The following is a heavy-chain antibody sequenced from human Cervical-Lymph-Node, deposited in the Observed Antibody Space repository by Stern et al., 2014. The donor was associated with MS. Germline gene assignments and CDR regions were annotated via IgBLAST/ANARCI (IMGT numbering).Heavy chain of an antibody. CDR3: ARDGDSDYRDAFDI. D-gene: IGHD5-12*01. V-gene: IGHV4-31*03. CDR1: GGSISSGGYY. J-gene: IGHJ3*02. Sequence: QVQLQESGPGLVKPSQTLSLTCTVSGGSISSGGYYWSWIRQHPGKGLEWIGYIYYSGSTYYNPSLKSRVTISVDTSKNQFSLKLSSVTAADTAVYYCARDGDSDYRDAFDIWGQGTMVTVSS. CDR2: IYYSGST.